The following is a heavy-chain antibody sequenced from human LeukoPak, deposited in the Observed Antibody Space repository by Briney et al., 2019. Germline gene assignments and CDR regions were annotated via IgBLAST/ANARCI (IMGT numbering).Heavy chain of an antibody. CDR1: GFTFSSYA. CDR2: ISGSGGST. D-gene: IGHD6-6*01. CDR3: AKDSPFEYSSTLFDY. J-gene: IGHJ4*02. V-gene: IGHV3-23*01. Sequence: GGSLRLSCAASGFTFSSYAMSLVRQAPGKGLEWVSAISGSGGSTYYADSVKGRFTISRDNSKNTLYLQMNSLRAEDTAVYYCAKDSPFEYSSTLFDYWGQGTLVTVSS.